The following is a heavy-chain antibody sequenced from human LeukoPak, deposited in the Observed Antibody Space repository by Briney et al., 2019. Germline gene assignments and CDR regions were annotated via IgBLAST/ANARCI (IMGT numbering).Heavy chain of an antibody. CDR1: GGSISGYY. J-gene: IGHJ4*02. Sequence: PSETLSLTCTVSGGSISGYYWSWIRQPPGKGLEWIGYIYSSGSTNYNPSLKSRVTISLDTSKSRFSLKLSSVTAADTAVYYCARAVGSNWYASDYWGQGTLVTVSS. D-gene: IGHD6-13*01. V-gene: IGHV4-59*01. CDR2: IYSSGST. CDR3: ARAVGSNWYASDY.